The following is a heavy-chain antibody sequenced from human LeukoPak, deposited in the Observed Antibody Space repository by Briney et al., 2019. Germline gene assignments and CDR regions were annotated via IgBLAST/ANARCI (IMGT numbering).Heavy chain of an antibody. CDR2: IYYSGST. J-gene: IGHJ4*02. V-gene: IGHV4-30-4*08. CDR1: GGSISSGDYY. Sequence: SETLSLTCTVSGGSISSGDYYWSWIRQPPGKGLEWIGYIYYSGSTYYNPSLKSRVTISVDTSKNQFSLKLSSVTAADTAVYYRARNPGFWSGYYTYWGQGTLVTVSS. CDR3: ARNPGFWSGYYTY. D-gene: IGHD3-3*01.